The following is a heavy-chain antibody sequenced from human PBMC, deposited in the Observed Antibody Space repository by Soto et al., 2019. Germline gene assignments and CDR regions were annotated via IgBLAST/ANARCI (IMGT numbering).Heavy chain of an antibody. D-gene: IGHD4-17*01. CDR2: ISDSGST. J-gene: IGHJ4*02. CDR3: ARIQDYGDYAGFDY. CDR1: GGSISDGYY. Sequence: SETLSLTCTVSGGSISDGYYWSWIRQHPGKGLEWIGSISDSGSTSYNPSLKSRLTISVDTSKNQFSLNLRSVTAADTATYYCARIQDYGDYAGFDYWGQGTLVTVSS. V-gene: IGHV4-31*03.